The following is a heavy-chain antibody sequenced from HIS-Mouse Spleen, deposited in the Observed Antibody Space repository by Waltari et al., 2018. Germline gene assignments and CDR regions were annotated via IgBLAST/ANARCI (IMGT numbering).Heavy chain of an antibody. V-gene: IGHV3-30*18. J-gene: IGHJ5*02. CDR3: AKEGLIVGATNWFDP. Sequence: QVQLVESGGGVVQPWRSLRLSCAASGFTFSSYGMHWVRQAPGKGLEWVSVVSYDGSNKYYADSVKCRFTISRDNSKNTLYLQMNSLRAEDTAVYYCAKEGLIVGATNWFDPWGQGTLVTVSS. CDR1: GFTFSSYG. D-gene: IGHD1-26*01. CDR2: VSYDGSNK.